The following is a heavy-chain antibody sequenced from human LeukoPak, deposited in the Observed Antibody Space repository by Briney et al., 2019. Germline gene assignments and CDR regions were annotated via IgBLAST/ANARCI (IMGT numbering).Heavy chain of an antibody. V-gene: IGHV3-21*01. CDR1: GFTFSSYS. Sequence: GGSLRLSCAASGFTFSSYSMNWVRQAPGKGLEWVSSISSSSSYIYYADSVEGRFTISRDNAKNSLYLQMNSLRAEDTAVYYCARDRFGGSSFYDAFDIWGQGTMVTVSS. J-gene: IGHJ3*02. D-gene: IGHD2-15*01. CDR3: ARDRFGGSSFYDAFDI. CDR2: ISSSSSYI.